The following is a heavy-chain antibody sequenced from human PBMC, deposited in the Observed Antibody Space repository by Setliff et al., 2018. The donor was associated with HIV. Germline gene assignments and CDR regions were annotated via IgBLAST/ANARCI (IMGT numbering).Heavy chain of an antibody. CDR2: IYYTGDT. CDR3: ARMSSSASVYCDY. D-gene: IGHD2-2*01. Sequence: SETLSLTCSVAGGSITNGDHYWAWTRQSPGKGLEWIGYIYYTGDTYYSSSFESRVVISLDTSNNQFSLRVRSVTAADTALYFCARMSSSASVYCDYWGQGTLVTVSS. V-gene: IGHV4-30-4*08. CDR1: GGSITNGDHY. J-gene: IGHJ4*02.